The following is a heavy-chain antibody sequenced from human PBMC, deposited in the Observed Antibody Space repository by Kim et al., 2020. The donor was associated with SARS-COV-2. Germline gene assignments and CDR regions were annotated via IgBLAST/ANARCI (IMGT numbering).Heavy chain of an antibody. J-gene: IGHJ4*02. V-gene: IGHV5-51*01. D-gene: IGHD3-22*01. CDR3: ARRMYYYDSSGYVFDY. Sequence: SFQGQVTISADKSISTAYLQWSSLKASDTAMYYCARRMYYYDSSGYVFDYWGQGTLVTVSS.